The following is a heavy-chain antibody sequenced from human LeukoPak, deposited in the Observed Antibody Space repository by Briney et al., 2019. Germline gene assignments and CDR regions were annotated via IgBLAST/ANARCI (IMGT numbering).Heavy chain of an antibody. CDR3: AREVGGFPSVDWFDP. V-gene: IGHV1-18*01. D-gene: IGHD2-15*01. Sequence: ASVKVSCKASGYTFTSYGISWVRQAPGQGLEWMGWISAYNGNTNYAQKLQGRVTMTTGTSTSTAYMELSSLRSEDTAIYYCAREVGGFPSVDWFDPWGQGTLVTVSS. CDR2: ISAYNGNT. J-gene: IGHJ5*02. CDR1: GYTFTSYG.